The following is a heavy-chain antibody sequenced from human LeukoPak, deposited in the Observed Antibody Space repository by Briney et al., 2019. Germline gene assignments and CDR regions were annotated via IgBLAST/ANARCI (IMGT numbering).Heavy chain of an antibody. CDR2: FDPEDGET. V-gene: IGHV1-24*01. J-gene: IGHJ4*02. Sequence: ASVKVSCKVSGYTLTELSMHWVRQAPGKGLEWMGRFDPEDGETIYAQKFQGRVTMPADTSTDTVYMELSSLRSEDTAVYYCSTEGKMVRGVYTDYWGQGTLVTVSS. CDR1: GYTLTELS. D-gene: IGHD3-10*01. CDR3: STEGKMVRGVYTDY.